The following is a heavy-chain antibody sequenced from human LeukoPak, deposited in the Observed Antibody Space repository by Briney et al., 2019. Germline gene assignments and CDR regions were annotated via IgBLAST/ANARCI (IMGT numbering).Heavy chain of an antibody. V-gene: IGHV1-18*01. CDR1: GYTFTSYG. CDR3: ARKGSNYGFGVYYYYYMDV. D-gene: IGHD4-11*01. CDR2: ISAYNGNT. J-gene: IGHJ6*03. Sequence: ASVQVSCKASGYTFTSYGISWVRQAPGQGLEWMGWISAYNGNTNYAQKLQGRVTMTTDTSTSTAYMELRSLRSDDTAVYYCARKGSNYGFGVYYYYYMDVWGKGTMVTVSS.